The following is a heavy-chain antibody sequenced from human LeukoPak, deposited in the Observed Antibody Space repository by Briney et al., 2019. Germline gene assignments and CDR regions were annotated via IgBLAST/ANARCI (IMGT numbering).Heavy chain of an antibody. CDR3: AKEPGQSGQQLARGGFDY. CDR1: GFTFSSSA. CDR2: IGGSGAGT. J-gene: IGHJ4*02. V-gene: IGHV3-23*01. Sequence: GGSLRLSCAASGFTFSSSAMSWVRQAPGKGLEWVSGIGGSGAGTYYAVSVKGRFTISRDNSKNTLYLQMDSLRAEDTAVYYCAKEPGQSGQQLARGGFDYWGQGTLVTVSS. D-gene: IGHD6-13*01.